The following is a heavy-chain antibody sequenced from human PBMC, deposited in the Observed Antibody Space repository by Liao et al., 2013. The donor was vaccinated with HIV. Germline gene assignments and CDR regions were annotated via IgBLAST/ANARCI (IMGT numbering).Heavy chain of an antibody. CDR2: IHTSESS. Sequence: QVQLQESGPGLVKPSETLSLTCTVSGGSISNYYWSWIRQPAGKGLEFIGGIHTSESSKINPSLKSRVTISPDTSKNEFSLKMTSVTAADSAVYYCVRLSWRLYCSGMTCHLMDVWGKGTTVTVSS. CDR1: GGSISNYY. CDR3: VRLSWRLYCSGMTCHLMDV. J-gene: IGHJ6*03. D-gene: IGHD2-15*01. V-gene: IGHV4-4*07.